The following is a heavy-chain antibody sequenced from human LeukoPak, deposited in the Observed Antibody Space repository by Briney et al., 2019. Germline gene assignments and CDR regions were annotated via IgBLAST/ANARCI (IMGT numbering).Heavy chain of an antibody. CDR3: ARAPATMVRGVIPDY. J-gene: IGHJ4*02. Sequence: PSQTLSLTCTVSGGSISSGSYYWSWIRQPAGKGLEWIGRIFTSGSTKYNPSLKSRVTISVDTSKNQFSLKLSSVTAADTAVYYCARAPATMVRGVIPDYWGQGTLVTVSS. CDR2: IFTSGST. V-gene: IGHV4-61*02. CDR1: GGSISSGSYY. D-gene: IGHD3-10*01.